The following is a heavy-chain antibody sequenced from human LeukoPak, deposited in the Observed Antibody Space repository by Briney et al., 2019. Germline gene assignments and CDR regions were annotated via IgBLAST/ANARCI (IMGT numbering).Heavy chain of an antibody. D-gene: IGHD2-15*01. CDR2: ISSSGSTI. Sequence: GGSLRLSCAASGFTFSSYEMKWVRQAPGKGLEWVSYISSSGSTIYYADSVKGRFTISRDNAKSTLYLQMNSLRAEDTAVYYCARVGERGYSGLGYFDYWGQGTLVTVSS. J-gene: IGHJ4*02. CDR1: GFTFSSYE. V-gene: IGHV3-48*03. CDR3: ARVGERGYSGLGYFDY.